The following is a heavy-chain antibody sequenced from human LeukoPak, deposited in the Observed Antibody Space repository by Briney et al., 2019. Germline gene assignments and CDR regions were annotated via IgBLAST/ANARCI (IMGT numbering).Heavy chain of an antibody. CDR1: GFTFSSYG. Sequence: GGSLRLSCAASGFTFSSYGMHWVRQAPGKGLEWVAVISDDGSNKYYADSVKGRFTISRDNAKNSLYLQMNSLRAEDTALYYCAKAASTSLTYNWFDPWGQGTLVTVSS. J-gene: IGHJ5*02. CDR2: ISDDGSNK. V-gene: IGHV3-30*18. CDR3: AKAASTSLTYNWFDP. D-gene: IGHD2-2*01.